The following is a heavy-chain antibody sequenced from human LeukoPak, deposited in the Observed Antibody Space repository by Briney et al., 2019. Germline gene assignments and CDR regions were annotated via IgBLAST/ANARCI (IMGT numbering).Heavy chain of an antibody. CDR2: IYYSGST. V-gene: IGHV4-39*07. CDR1: GGSISSSSYY. J-gene: IGHJ4*02. D-gene: IGHD3-22*01. CDR3: AREGTITMIVVAAPFDY. Sequence: PSETLSLTCTVSGGSISSSSYYWGWIRQPPGKGLEWIGSIYYSGSTYYNPSLKSRVTISVDTSKNQFSLKLSSVTAADTAVYYCAREGTITMIVVAAPFDYWGQGTLVTVSS.